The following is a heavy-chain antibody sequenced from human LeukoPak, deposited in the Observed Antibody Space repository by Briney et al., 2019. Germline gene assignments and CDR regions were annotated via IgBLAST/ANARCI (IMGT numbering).Heavy chain of an antibody. D-gene: IGHD2-15*01. Sequence: KSGGSLRLSCAASGFTFSRYSMNWVRQPPGKGLEWVSSISASGSHIYYADSVKGRFSISRDSARNSVYVQMSSLRAEDTAVYYCARGPQFCSGGSCFGYYFDYWGQGALVIVSS. CDR2: ISASGSHI. CDR3: ARGPQFCSGGSCFGYYFDY. CDR1: GFTFSRYS. V-gene: IGHV3-21*01. J-gene: IGHJ4*02.